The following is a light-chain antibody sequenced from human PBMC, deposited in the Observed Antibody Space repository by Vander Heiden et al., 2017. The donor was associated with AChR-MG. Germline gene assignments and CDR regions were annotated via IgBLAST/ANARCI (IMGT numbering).Light chain of an antibody. CDR2: DVS. CDR1: SIDIGGYNF. Sequence: SALTQPASVSGSPGQSTTISCTGTSIDIGGYNFVSWYQQHAGKAPKLMIYDVSNRPSGVSNRFSGSKPGNTASLTISGLQAEDEADYYCSSYTSSSTLVVFGGGTKLTVL. V-gene: IGLV2-14*03. CDR3: SSYTSSSTLVV. J-gene: IGLJ2*01.